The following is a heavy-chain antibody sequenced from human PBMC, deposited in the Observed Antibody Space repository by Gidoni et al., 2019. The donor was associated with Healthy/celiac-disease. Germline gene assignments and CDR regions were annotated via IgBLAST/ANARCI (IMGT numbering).Heavy chain of an antibody. CDR1: GFPLHSES. J-gene: IGHJ4*02. Sequence: EVQLVESGGGLVKHGGSLRLSCAASGFPLHSESMNWVRQAPGKGLEWVSSISSSSSYIYYADSVKGRFTISRDNAKNSLYLQMNSLRAEDTAVYYCAREYDSSGYYYGVNEFDYWGQGTLVTVSS. V-gene: IGHV3-21*01. CDR2: ISSSSSYI. CDR3: AREYDSSGYYYGVNEFDY. D-gene: IGHD3-22*01.